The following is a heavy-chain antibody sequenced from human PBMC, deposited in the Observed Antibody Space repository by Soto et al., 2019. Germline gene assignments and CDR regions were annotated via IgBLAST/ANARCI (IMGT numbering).Heavy chain of an antibody. D-gene: IGHD3-22*01. CDR2: ISSSSSTI. V-gene: IGHV3-48*01. CDR1: GFTFSSYS. Sequence: PGGSLRLSCAASGFTFSSYSMNWVRQAPGKGLEWVSYISSSSSTIYYADSVKGRFTISRDNAKNSLYLQMNSLRAEDTAVYYCARDGYYYDSSGYYPFDYWGQGTLVTVSS. CDR3: ARDGYYYDSSGYYPFDY. J-gene: IGHJ4*02.